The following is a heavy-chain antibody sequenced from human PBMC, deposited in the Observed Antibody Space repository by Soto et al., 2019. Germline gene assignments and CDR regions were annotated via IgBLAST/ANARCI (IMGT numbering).Heavy chain of an antibody. V-gene: IGHV5-51*01. Sequence: ESLKISCEGSGDIFTNYWISWVLQMPGKGPEWMGIIYPGDSETRYSPSFQGQVTISADKSITTAYLQWSSLRASDTAMYYCARQIGHYGLDVWGQGTTVTVSS. J-gene: IGHJ6*02. CDR1: GDIFTNYW. CDR3: ARQIGHYGLDV. CDR2: IYPGDSET.